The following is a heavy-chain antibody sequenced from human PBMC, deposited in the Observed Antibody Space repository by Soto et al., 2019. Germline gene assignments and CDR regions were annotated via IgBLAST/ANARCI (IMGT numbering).Heavy chain of an antibody. CDR2: INHSGST. CDR1: GGSFSGYY. Sequence: QVQLQQWGAGLLKPSETLSLTCAVYGGSFSGYYWSWIRQPPGKGLEWIGEINHSGSTNYNPSLKSRVTTSVAASKNQFSLKLSSVTAADTAVYYCARTTVTKAHDYWGQGTLVSVSS. CDR3: ARTTVTKAHDY. D-gene: IGHD4-17*01. V-gene: IGHV4-34*01. J-gene: IGHJ4*02.